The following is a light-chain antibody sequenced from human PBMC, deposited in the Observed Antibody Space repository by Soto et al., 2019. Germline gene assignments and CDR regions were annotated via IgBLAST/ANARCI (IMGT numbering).Light chain of an antibody. CDR2: EVN. CDR1: SNDIGVYNY. CDR3: AAWDDTLKRYV. J-gene: IGLJ1*01. V-gene: IGLV2-14*01. Sequence: QSALTQPASVSGSPGQSISISCTGTSNDIGVYNYVSWYQQYPGKAPKLMIYEVNNRLSGVSNRFSGSKSGNTASLTISGLQAEDESDYYCAAWDDTLKRYVFGTGTKVTVL.